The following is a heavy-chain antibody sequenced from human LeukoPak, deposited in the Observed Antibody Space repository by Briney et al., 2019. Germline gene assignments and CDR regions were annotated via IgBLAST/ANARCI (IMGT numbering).Heavy chain of an antibody. CDR2: ISSGGKYI. Sequence: GGSLRLSCAASEFTFSSYSMNWVRQAPGKGLEWVSSISSGGKYIYYADSVKGRFTISRDNAKNSLHLQMNSLRAEDTAVYYCARADQRLEPHFDYWGQGTLVTVSS. J-gene: IGHJ4*02. D-gene: IGHD6-19*01. CDR1: EFTFSSYS. CDR3: ARADQRLEPHFDY. V-gene: IGHV3-21*04.